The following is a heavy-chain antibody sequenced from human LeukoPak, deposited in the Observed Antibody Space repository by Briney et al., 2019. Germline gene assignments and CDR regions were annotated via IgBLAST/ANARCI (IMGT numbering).Heavy chain of an antibody. D-gene: IGHD4-17*01. V-gene: IGHV3-21*01. CDR1: GFTFSSYS. Sequence: GGSLRLSCAASGFTFSSYSMNWVRQAPGKGLEWVSSISSSSSYIYYADSVKGRSTISRDNAKNSLYLQMNSLRAEDTAVYYCTVTTSYYYYYMDVWGKGTTVTVSS. CDR2: ISSSSSYI. CDR3: TVTTSYYYYYMDV. J-gene: IGHJ6*03.